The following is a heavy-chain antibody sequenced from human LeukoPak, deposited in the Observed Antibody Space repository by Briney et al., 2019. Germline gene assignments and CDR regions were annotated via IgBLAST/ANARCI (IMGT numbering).Heavy chain of an antibody. Sequence: GGSLRLSCAASGFTFSNAWMSWVRQAPGKGLEWVGRIKSKTDGGTTDYAAPVKGRFTISRDDSKNTLYLQMNSLKTEDTAVYYCTTDSYDSSGYYYSDYFDYWGQGTLVTVSS. CDR3: TTDSYDSSGYYYSDYFDY. D-gene: IGHD3-22*01. CDR2: IKSKTDGGTT. J-gene: IGHJ4*02. V-gene: IGHV3-15*01. CDR1: GFTFSNAW.